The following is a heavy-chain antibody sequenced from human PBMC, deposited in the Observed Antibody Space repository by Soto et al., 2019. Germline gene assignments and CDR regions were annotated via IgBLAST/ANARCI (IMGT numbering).Heavy chain of an antibody. J-gene: IGHJ4*02. D-gene: IGHD6-13*01. CDR1: GDSVNSYY. CDR2: VYYSGIT. CDR3: ARREASGIQYFDY. V-gene: IGHV4-59*02. Sequence: SETLSLACTVTGDSVNSYYCSWMRQPPGKGLESMGYVYYSGITNYNPSLKSRVTISVDTSKNHISLRLKSLASSDGALYYCARREASGIQYFDYWGQGSLVTVSS.